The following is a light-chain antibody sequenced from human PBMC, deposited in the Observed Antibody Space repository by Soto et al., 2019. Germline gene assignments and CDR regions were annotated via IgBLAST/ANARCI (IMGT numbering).Light chain of an antibody. CDR2: GAS. V-gene: IGKV3-15*01. Sequence: EVVMTQSPATLSVSPGERATLSCRASQSVNSNLAWYQQKPGQAPRLLIHGASTKATGIPAIFSGSGFGTEFILTISSLQSELFAISSCQQNNHWFWTFGQFTKVEI. CDR1: QSVNSN. J-gene: IGKJ1*01. CDR3: QQNNHWFWT.